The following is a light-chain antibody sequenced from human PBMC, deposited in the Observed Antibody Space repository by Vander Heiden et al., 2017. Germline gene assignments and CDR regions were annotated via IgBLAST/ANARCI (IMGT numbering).Light chain of an antibody. CDR1: QSVSNTY. CDR3: QQDGNSPRT. J-gene: IGKJ1*01. Sequence: EIVLTQSPGTLSLSPGERASPSCRASQSVSNTYLAWYQQRRGQAPRLVIYRTSSRAPGIPDRFSGSGSGTDFTLTISRLEPEDFAVYYCQQDGNSPRTFGQGTKLEVK. V-gene: IGKV3-20*01. CDR2: RTS.